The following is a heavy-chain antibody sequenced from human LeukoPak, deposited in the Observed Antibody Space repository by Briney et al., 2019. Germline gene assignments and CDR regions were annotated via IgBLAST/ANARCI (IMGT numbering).Heavy chain of an antibody. CDR3: ASLVVGEAHDAFDI. J-gene: IGHJ3*02. Sequence: GGSLRLSCAASGCTFSTYYMHWVRQPPGKGLEWVSTICTAGDTYYPASVKDRFTISGDNAKNSLYLQMDSLRAGDTAVYYCASLVVGEAHDAFDIWGQGTMVTVSS. CDR1: GCTFSTYY. D-gene: IGHD2-21*01. V-gene: IGHV3-13*04. CDR2: ICTAGDT.